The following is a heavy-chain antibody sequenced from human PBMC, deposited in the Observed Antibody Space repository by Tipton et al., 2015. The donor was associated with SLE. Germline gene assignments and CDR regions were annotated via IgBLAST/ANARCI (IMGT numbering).Heavy chain of an antibody. Sequence: TLSLTCAVYGGSFSGYYWSWIRQPPGKGLEWIGYIYYSGSTNYNPSLKSRVTISVDTSKNQFSLTLSSVTAADTAVYYCARTSYGSGSYQHWGQGTLIIVSS. D-gene: IGHD3-10*01. CDR1: GGSFSGYY. CDR2: IYYSGST. V-gene: IGHV4-59*12. CDR3: ARTSYGSGSYQH. J-gene: IGHJ4*02.